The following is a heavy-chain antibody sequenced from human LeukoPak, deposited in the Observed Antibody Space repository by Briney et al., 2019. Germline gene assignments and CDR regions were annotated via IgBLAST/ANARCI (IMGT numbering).Heavy chain of an antibody. CDR3: ARDSGSYYDRSSYGMDV. J-gene: IGHJ6*02. D-gene: IGHD3-10*01. CDR1: GGTFSSYA. CDR2: IIPIFGTA. V-gene: IGHV1-69*13. Sequence: SVKVSCKASGGTFSSYAISWVRQAPGQGLEWMGGIIPIFGTANYAQKFQGRVTITADESTSTAYMELSSLRSEDTAVYYCARDSGSYYDRSSYGMDVWGQGTTVTVSS.